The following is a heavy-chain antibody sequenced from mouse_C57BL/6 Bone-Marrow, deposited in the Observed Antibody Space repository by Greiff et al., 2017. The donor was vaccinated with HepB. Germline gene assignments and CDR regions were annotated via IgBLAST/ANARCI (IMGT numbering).Heavy chain of an antibody. V-gene: IGHV5-12*01. J-gene: IGHJ3*01. D-gene: IGHD1-1*01. CDR1: GFTFSDYY. Sequence: EVHLVESGGGLVQPGGSLKLSCAASGFTFSDYYMYWVRQTPEKRLEWVAYISNGGGSTYYPHTVKGRFTISRDNAKNTLYLQMSRLKSEDTAMYYCARGSSYSSWFAYWGQGTLVTVSA. CDR2: ISNGGGST. CDR3: ARGSSYSSWFAY.